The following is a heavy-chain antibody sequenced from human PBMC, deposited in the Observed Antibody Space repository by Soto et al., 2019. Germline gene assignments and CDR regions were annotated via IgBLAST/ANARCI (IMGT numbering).Heavy chain of an antibody. D-gene: IGHD5-12*01. Sequence: SETLSLTCTVSGGSISSSSYYWGWIRQPPGKGLEWIGSIYYSGSTYYNPSLKSRVTISVDTSKNQFSLKLSSVTAADTAVYYCARQVYSGYDYLDYWGQGTLVTVSS. CDR3: ARQVYSGYDYLDY. J-gene: IGHJ4*02. CDR2: IYYSGST. CDR1: GGSISSSSYY. V-gene: IGHV4-39*01.